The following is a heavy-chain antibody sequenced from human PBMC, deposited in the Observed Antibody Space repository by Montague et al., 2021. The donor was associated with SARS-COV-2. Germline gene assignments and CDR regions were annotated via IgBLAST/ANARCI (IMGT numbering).Heavy chain of an antibody. D-gene: IGHD3-3*01. V-gene: IGHV4-31*11. CDR3: ARAGITIFGVVTNFDY. CDR1: GTSFSGYY. CDR2: IYYSGST. J-gene: IGHJ4*02. Sequence: TLSLTCAVHGTSFSGYYWSWIRRHPGKGLEWIGYIYYSGSTYYNPSLKSRVTISVDTSKNQFSLKLSSVTAADTAVYYCARAGITIFGVVTNFDYWGQGTLVTVSS.